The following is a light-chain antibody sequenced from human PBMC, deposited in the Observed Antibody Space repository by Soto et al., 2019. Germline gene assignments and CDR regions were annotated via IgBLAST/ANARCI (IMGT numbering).Light chain of an antibody. Sequence: SVLTPPASVSGSPGQSITISCTGTSSDVGSYNLVSWYQQHPGKAPKLMIYEVSKRPSGVSNRFSGSKSGNTASLTISGLQAEDEADYYCCSYAGSSTSYVFGTGTKVTVL. CDR2: EVS. CDR3: CSYAGSSTSYV. J-gene: IGLJ1*01. V-gene: IGLV2-23*02. CDR1: SSDVGSYNL.